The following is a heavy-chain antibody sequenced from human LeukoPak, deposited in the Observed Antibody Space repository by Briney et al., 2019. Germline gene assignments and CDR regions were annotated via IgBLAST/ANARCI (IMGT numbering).Heavy chain of an antibody. V-gene: IGHV3-43*02. CDR3: AKDRGYCSGGSCYYYYYYGMDV. J-gene: IGHJ6*02. CDR2: ISGNGGST. D-gene: IGHD2-15*01. Sequence: PGGSLRLSCAASGFTFDDYAMHWVRQAPGKGLEWVSLISGNGGSTYYADSVKGRFTISRDNSKNSLYLQMNSLRTEDTALYYCAKDRGYCSGGSCYYYYYYGMDVWGQGTTVTVSS. CDR1: GFTFDDYA.